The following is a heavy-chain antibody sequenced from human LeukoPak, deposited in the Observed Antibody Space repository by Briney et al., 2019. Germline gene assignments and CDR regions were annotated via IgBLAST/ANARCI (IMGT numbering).Heavy chain of an antibody. D-gene: IGHD5-18*01. CDR1: GFTFSSYW. CDR2: IKQDGSEK. J-gene: IGHJ6*02. V-gene: IGHV3-7*01. Sequence: GGSLRLSCAASGFTFSSYWMSWVRQAPGKGLEWVANIKQDGSEKYYVDSVKGRFTISRDNDKNSLYLQMNSLRAEDTAVYYCAREQGGYSYGTNYYYYYGMDVWGQGTTVTVSS. CDR3: AREQGGYSYGTNYYYYYGMDV.